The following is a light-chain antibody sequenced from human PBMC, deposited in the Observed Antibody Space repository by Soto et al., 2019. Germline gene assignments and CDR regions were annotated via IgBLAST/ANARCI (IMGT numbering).Light chain of an antibody. CDR2: SAS. CDR3: QQYNKWPLT. V-gene: IGKV3-15*01. CDR1: QSVNNN. J-gene: IGKJ3*01. Sequence: ELVMTQSPVTLSVSPGERATLSYTASQSVNNNVAWYQQKPGHTPRLLIYSASIGATGTPARFSGSGSGSDFTLTISSLQSEDFAVYYCQQYNKWPLTFGPGTKVDIK.